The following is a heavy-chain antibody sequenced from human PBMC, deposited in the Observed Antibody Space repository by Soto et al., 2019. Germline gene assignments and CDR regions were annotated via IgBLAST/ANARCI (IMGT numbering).Heavy chain of an antibody. D-gene: IGHD3-16*01. V-gene: IGHV1-69*12. CDR1: GGTFSRYA. CDR3: ARDIVFGGTYGMDV. J-gene: IGHJ6*02. CDR2: IIAIFCTA. Sequence: QVQLVQSGAEVKKPGSSVKVSCKASGGTFSRYAISWVRQAPGQGLEWMGGIIAIFCTANYAQKFQGRVTITADEYTSTAYMELSSLTSEDTSVYYCARDIVFGGTYGMDVWGQGTTVTVSS.